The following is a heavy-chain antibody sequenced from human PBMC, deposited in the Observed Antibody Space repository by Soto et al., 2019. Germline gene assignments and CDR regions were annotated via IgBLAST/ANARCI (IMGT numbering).Heavy chain of an antibody. CDR1: GFSLSTSGMG. J-gene: IGHJ6*02. CDR2: IDWDDDK. V-gene: IGHV2-70*01. D-gene: IGHD2-2*01. CDR3: ARSSRLYCSSTSCSYYYGMDV. Sequence: ESGPTLVNPTQPLTLTCTFSGFSLSTSGMGVSWIRQPPGKALEWLALIDWDDDKYYSTSLKTRLTISKDTSKNQVVLTMTNMDPVDTATYYCARSSRLYCSSTSCSYYYGMDVWGQGTTVTVSS.